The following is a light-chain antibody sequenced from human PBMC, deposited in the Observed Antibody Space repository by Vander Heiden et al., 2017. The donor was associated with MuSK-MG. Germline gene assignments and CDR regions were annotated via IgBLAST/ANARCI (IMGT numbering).Light chain of an antibody. Sequence: DIQMTQSPSSLSASVGDRVTITCRASQSISSSLNWYHQKPGKAPKLLIYAASSLQTGVPSRFSGSGSGTDFTLTISRLQPEDFATYYCQQSYSTPRTFGQGTKVEIK. CDR2: AAS. J-gene: IGKJ1*01. V-gene: IGKV1-39*01. CDR1: QSISSS. CDR3: QQSYSTPRT.